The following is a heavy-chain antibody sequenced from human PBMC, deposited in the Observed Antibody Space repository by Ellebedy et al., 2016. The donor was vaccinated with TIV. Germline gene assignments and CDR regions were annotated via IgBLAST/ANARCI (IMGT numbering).Heavy chain of an antibody. CDR3: ARTLRYCGGDCSYQFDY. CDR1: GFSLSNVIMS. D-gene: IGHD2-21*02. V-gene: IGHV2-26*01. J-gene: IGHJ4*02. CDR2: IFSRDEK. Sequence: SGPTLVKPTETLTLTCTVSGFSLSNVIMSVSWIRQPPGKALEWLAHIFSRDEKSYSTSLKNRLTISKDTAKSQVVLTMTNLDPVDTATYYCARTLRYCGGDCSYQFDYWGQGTLVPVSS.